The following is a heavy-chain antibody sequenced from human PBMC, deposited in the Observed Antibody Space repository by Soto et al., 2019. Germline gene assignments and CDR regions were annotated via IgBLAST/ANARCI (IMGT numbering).Heavy chain of an antibody. CDR3: ARVYCSGGSCSYYYYYGMDV. Sequence: ASVKVSCKASGYTFTSYGISWVRQAPGQGLEWMGWISAYNGNTNDAQKLQGRVTMTTDTSTSTAYMELRSLRSDDTAVYYCARVYCSGGSCSYYYYYGMDVWGQGTTVTVSS. D-gene: IGHD2-15*01. CDR1: GYTFTSYG. V-gene: IGHV1-18*01. J-gene: IGHJ6*02. CDR2: ISAYNGNT.